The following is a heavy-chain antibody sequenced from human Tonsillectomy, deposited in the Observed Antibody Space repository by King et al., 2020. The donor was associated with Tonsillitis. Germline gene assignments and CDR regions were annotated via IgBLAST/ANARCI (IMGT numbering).Heavy chain of an antibody. D-gene: IGHD3-3*01. J-gene: IGHJ4*02. V-gene: IGHV2-26*01. Sequence: VTLKESGPVLVKPTETLTLTCTVSGFSLSNARKGVSWIRQPPGKALEWLAHIFSNDEKSYSTSLKSRLTIPKDTSKSQVVLTMTNMDPVDSATYYCARIKEADFWSGYYYFDYWGQGTLVTVSS. CDR2: IFSNDEK. CDR1: GFSLSNARKG. CDR3: ARIKEADFWSGYYYFDY.